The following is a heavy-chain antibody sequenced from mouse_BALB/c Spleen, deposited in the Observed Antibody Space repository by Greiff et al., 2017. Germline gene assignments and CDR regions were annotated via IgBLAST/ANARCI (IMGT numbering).Heavy chain of an antibody. D-gene: IGHD2-3*01. V-gene: IGHV2-4-1*01. CDR3: ARDGKYYFDY. CDR2: IWSGEST. CDR1: GFSLTTYG. Sequence: QVQLKQSGPGLVQPSQSLSITCTVSGFSLTTYGVHWVRQSPGKGLEWLGVIWSGESTDYNAAFISRLSISKDNSKSQVFFKMNSLQADDTAIYYCARDGKYYFDYWGQGTTLTVSS. J-gene: IGHJ2*01.